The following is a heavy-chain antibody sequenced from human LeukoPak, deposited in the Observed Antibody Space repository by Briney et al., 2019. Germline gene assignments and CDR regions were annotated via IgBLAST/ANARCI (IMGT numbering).Heavy chain of an antibody. CDR3: ARGPDHGDYLDY. Sequence: SETLSLTCTVSGGSISSGDYYWSWIRQPPGKGLEWIGYIYYSGSTYYNPSLKSRVTISVDTSKNQFSLKLSSVTAADTAVYYCARGPDHGDYLDYWGQGTLVTVSS. CDR1: GGSISSGDYY. V-gene: IGHV4-30-4*01. CDR2: IYYSGST. D-gene: IGHD4-17*01. J-gene: IGHJ4*02.